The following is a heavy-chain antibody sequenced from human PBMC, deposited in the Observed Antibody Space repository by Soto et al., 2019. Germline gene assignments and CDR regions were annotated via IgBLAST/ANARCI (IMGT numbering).Heavy chain of an antibody. Sequence: SETLSLTCTVSGGSISRGGYYWSWIRQHPGKGLEWIGYIYYSGSTYYNPSLKSRVTISVDTSKNQFSLKLSSVTAADTAVYYCARDPLYDSSGYYVGGGMDVWGQGTTVTVSS. CDR2: IYYSGST. J-gene: IGHJ6*02. D-gene: IGHD3-22*01. CDR3: ARDPLYDSSGYYVGGGMDV. V-gene: IGHV4-31*03. CDR1: GGSISRGGYY.